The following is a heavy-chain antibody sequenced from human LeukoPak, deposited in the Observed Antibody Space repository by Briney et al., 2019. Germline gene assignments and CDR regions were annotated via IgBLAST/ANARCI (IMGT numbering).Heavy chain of an antibody. D-gene: IGHD3-22*01. Sequence: PGGSLRLSCAASGFTFSSYSMNWVRQAPGKGLEWVSSISSSSSYIYYADSVKGRFTISRDNAKNSLYLQMNSLRAEDTAVYYCAREAGYYYDSSGYSYWGQGTLVTVSS. CDR2: ISSSSSYI. CDR1: GFTFSSYS. CDR3: AREAGYYYDSSGYSY. V-gene: IGHV3-21*01. J-gene: IGHJ4*02.